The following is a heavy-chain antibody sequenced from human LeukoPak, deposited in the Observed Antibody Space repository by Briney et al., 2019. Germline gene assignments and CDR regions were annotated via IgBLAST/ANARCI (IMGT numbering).Heavy chain of an antibody. CDR1: GFTFSDYY. J-gene: IGHJ4*02. CDR2: ISSSGSTI. Sequence: GGSLRLSCAASGFTFSDYYMSWIRQAPGKRLEWVSYISSSGSTIYYADSVKGRFTISRDNAKNSLYLQMNSLRAEDTAVYYCAREERWLQFGFDYWGQGTLVTVSS. D-gene: IGHD5-24*01. CDR3: AREERWLQFGFDY. V-gene: IGHV3-11*01.